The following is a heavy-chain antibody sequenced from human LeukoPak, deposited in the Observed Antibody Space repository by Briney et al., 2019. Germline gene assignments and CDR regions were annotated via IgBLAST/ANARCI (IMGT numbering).Heavy chain of an antibody. V-gene: IGHV3-30*04. CDR1: GFTFSSYA. CDR3: ASGINYYYDSSGLIPPDY. CDR2: ISYDGSNK. D-gene: IGHD3-22*01. J-gene: IGHJ4*02. Sequence: PGGSLRLSCAASGFTFSSYAMSWVRQAPGKGLEWVARISYDGSNKYYADSVKGRFTVSRDNSKNTMYLQMNSLRAEDTAVYYCASGINYYYDSSGLIPPDYWGQGTLVTVSS.